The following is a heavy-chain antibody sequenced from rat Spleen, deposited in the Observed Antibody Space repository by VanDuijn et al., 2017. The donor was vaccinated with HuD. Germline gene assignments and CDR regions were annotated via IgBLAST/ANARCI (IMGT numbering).Heavy chain of an antibody. CDR3: ARKGRTGRGSFDY. Sequence: QVQLKESGPGLVQPSETLSLTCTVSGFSLTSYSVSWVRQPSGKGPEWMGRMWYDGDTAYNSALKSRLSISRDTSKSQVFLKMNSLQTEDTAMYFCARKGRTGRGSFDYWGQGVMVTVSS. CDR2: MWYDGDT. J-gene: IGHJ2*01. D-gene: IGHD5-1*01. CDR1: GFSLTSYS. V-gene: IGHV2-16*01.